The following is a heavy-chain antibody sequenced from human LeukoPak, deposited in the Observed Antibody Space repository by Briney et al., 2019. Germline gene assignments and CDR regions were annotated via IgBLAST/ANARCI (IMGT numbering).Heavy chain of an antibody. CDR1: GFTFSSYG. CDR2: IIYDGSNK. D-gene: IGHD6-13*01. Sequence: GGSLRLSCAASGFTFSSYGMHWVRQAPGKGLEWVAFIIYDGSNKYYADSVKGRFTISRDNSKNTLYLQMNSLRADDTAMYYCARGSYSSSWKTFDYWGQGTLVTVSS. J-gene: IGHJ4*02. CDR3: ARGSYSSSWKTFDY. V-gene: IGHV3-30*02.